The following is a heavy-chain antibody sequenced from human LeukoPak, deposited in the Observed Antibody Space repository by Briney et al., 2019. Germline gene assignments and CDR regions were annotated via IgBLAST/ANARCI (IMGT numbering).Heavy chain of an antibody. J-gene: IGHJ4*02. D-gene: IGHD3-10*01. V-gene: IGHV4-39*07. CDR1: GASISSTNNF. CDR2: INYSVSI. CDR3: ATGVGSGSYFGY. Sequence: TSETLSLTCTVSGASISSTNNFWGWIRQTPGKGMEWIAIINYSVSIYYNPLRKSRLSIEVDTTKNEFSLKMSSLTAADMPVYYCATGVGSGSYFGYWGKGTLVTVSS.